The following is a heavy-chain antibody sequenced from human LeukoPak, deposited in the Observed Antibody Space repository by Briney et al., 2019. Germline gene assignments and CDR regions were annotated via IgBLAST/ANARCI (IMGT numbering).Heavy chain of an antibody. J-gene: IGHJ4*02. CDR1: GGSIISADYY. CDR3: AREVRSYNSGYYYFDS. Sequence: PSETLSLTCSVSGGSIISADYYWTWIRLPPGKGLECIGNIYYHGTTYYNPSLKSRVTLFVDTAENQFSLELNSVTAADTAVYFCAREVRSYNSGYYYFDSWGQGTLVTVSS. D-gene: IGHD3-22*01. V-gene: IGHV4-30-4*01. CDR2: IYYHGTT.